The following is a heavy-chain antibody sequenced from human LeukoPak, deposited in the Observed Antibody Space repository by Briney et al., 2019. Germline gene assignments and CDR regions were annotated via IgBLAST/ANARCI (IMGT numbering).Heavy chain of an antibody. D-gene: IGHD2-15*01. V-gene: IGHV3-30*04. CDR3: ARGSRAGCSGGRCYTGY. CDR2: ISYDGSNK. Sequence: PGGSLRLSCAASGFTFSSYAMHWVRQAPGKGLEWVAVISYDGSNKYYADSVKGRFTISRDNSKNTLYLQMNSLRAEDTAVYYCARGSRAGCSGGRCYTGYWGQGTLVTVSS. J-gene: IGHJ4*02. CDR1: GFTFSSYA.